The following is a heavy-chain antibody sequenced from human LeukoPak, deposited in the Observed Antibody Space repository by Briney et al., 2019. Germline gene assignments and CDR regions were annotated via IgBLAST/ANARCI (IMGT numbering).Heavy chain of an antibody. Sequence: SETLSLTCTVSGGPISSYYWSWIRQPPGKGLEWIGYIYYSGSTNYNPSLKSRVTISVDTSKNQFSLKLSSVTAADTAVYYCARHQGPWGVPAAIAWFDPWGQGTLVTVSS. J-gene: IGHJ5*02. V-gene: IGHV4-59*08. CDR2: IYYSGST. CDR3: ARHQGPWGVPAAIAWFDP. D-gene: IGHD2-2*01. CDR1: GGPISSYY.